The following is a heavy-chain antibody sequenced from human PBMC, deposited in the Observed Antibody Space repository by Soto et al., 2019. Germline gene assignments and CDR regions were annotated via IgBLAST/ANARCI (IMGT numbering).Heavy chain of an antibody. J-gene: IGHJ5*02. V-gene: IGHV3-30*04. CDR3: ARLREWGWLDP. CDR1: QLYFRSYA. CDR2: ISYDGTTK. Sequence: VGLRTHFYAASQLYFRSYAMHLVRPTPGKGLEWVAVISYDGTTKYYVDSVKGRFTISRDTPKNSLYLQMNSLRAEDTAIYYCARLREWGWLDPWGQTILV. D-gene: IGHD1-26*01.